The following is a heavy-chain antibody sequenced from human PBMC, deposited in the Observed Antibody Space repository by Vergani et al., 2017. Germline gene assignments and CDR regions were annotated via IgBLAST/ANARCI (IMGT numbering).Heavy chain of an antibody. CDR3: ARVVSYYDSSGYPQYYYYYGMDV. D-gene: IGHD3-22*01. V-gene: IGHV7-4-1*02. J-gene: IGHJ6*02. CDR1: GYTFTSYA. Sequence: QVQLVQSGSELKKPGASVKVSCKASGYTFTSYAMNWVRQAPGQGLEWMGWINTNTGNPTYAQGFTGRFVFSLDTSVSTAYLQISSLKAADTAVYYCARVVSYYDSSGYPQYYYYYGMDVWGQGTTVTVSS. CDR2: INTNTGNP.